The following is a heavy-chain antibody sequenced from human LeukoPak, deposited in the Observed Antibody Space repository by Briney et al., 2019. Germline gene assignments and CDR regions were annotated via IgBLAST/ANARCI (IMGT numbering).Heavy chain of an antibody. Sequence: SVKDSCKASGGTFSSYTISWVRQAPGQGLEWMGRIIPILGIANYAQKFQGRVTITADKSTSTAYMELSSLRSDDTAVYYCARAPYYDFWSGYPDCWGQGTLVTVSS. V-gene: IGHV1-69*02. J-gene: IGHJ4*02. CDR2: IIPILGIA. D-gene: IGHD3-3*01. CDR3: ARAPYYDFWSGYPDC. CDR1: GGTFSSYT.